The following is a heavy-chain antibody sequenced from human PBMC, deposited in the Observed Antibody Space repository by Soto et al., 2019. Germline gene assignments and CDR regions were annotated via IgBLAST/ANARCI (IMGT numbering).Heavy chain of an antibody. J-gene: IGHJ6*02. Sequence: SETLSLTCTVSGGSISSYYWSWIRQPPGKGLEWIGYIYYSGSTNYNPSLKSQVTISVDTSKNQFSLELSSVTAVDTAVYYCARDFRIAAAGITGYYYYGLDVWGQGTTVTVSS. CDR3: ARDFRIAAAGITGYYYYGLDV. CDR2: IYYSGST. D-gene: IGHD6-13*01. V-gene: IGHV4-59*01. CDR1: GGSISSYY.